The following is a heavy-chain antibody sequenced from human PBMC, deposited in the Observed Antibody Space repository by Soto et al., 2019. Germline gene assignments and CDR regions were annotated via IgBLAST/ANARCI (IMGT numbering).Heavy chain of an antibody. CDR3: TRAIIGTSGAFN. J-gene: IGHJ4*02. Sequence: PGESLKISCETSGYSFTSHWIGWVRPMPGKGLEWMGSIYPGDSETRYSPSFQGQVTVSADKSISTAYLQWSSLQASDTAMYYCTRAIIGTSGAFNWGQGTLVTVSS. D-gene: IGHD1-1*01. V-gene: IGHV5-51*01. CDR2: IYPGDSET. CDR1: GYSFTSHW.